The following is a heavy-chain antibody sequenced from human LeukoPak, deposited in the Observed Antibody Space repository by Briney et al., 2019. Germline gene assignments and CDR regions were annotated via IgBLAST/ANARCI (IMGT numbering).Heavy chain of an antibody. Sequence: PGGSLRLSCAASGLTFSSHWMHWVRQAPGKGLVWVSRITNDGSSTTYADSVKGRFTISRDNAKNMLYLQVNSLRAEDTAVYYCARDGPTVTTVRGFDYWGQGTLVTVSS. CDR2: ITNDGSST. CDR1: GLTFSSHW. V-gene: IGHV3-74*01. CDR3: ARDGPTVTTVRGFDY. D-gene: IGHD4-11*01. J-gene: IGHJ4*02.